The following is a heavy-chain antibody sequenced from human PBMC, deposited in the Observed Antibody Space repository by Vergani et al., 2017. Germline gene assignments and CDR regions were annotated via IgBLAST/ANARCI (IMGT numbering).Heavy chain of an antibody. CDR3: ARQQAYWFDP. V-gene: IGHV1-46*01. Sequence: QVQLVQSGAEVKKPGASVKVSCKASGYTFTSYYMHWVRQAPGQGLEWMGIINPSGGSTSYAKKFQGRVTMTRETSTSTVYMELSSLRSEDTTVYYCARQQAYWFDPWGQGTLVTVSS. J-gene: IGHJ5*02. CDR1: GYTFTSYY. CDR2: INPSGGST.